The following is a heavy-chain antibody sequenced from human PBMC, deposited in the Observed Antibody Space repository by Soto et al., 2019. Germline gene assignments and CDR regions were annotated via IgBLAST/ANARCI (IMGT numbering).Heavy chain of an antibody. CDR2: IYYSGST. CDR1: VGSISSGDYY. D-gene: IGHD3-3*01. Sequence: PSETLSLTCTVSVGSISSGDYYWSWIRQPPGKGLEWIGYIYYSGSTYYNPSLKSRVTISVDTSKNQFSLKLSSVTAADTAVYYCARGGLPTIFPLYWGQGTLVTVSS. V-gene: IGHV4-30-4*01. J-gene: IGHJ4*02. CDR3: ARGGLPTIFPLY.